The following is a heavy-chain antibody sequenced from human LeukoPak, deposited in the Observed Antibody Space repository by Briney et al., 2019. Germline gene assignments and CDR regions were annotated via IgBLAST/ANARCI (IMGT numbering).Heavy chain of an antibody. D-gene: IGHD2-15*01. CDR1: GFTFSSYG. J-gene: IGHJ6*02. Sequence: GSLRLSCAASGFTFSSYGMHWVRQAPGKGLEWVVFIRYDGSNKYYADSVKGRFTISRDNSKNTLYLQMNSLKTEDTAVYYCTTFIVVVVAANYYYGMDVWGQGTTVTVSS. CDR3: TTFIVVVVAANYYYGMDV. CDR2: IRYDGSNK. V-gene: IGHV3-30*02.